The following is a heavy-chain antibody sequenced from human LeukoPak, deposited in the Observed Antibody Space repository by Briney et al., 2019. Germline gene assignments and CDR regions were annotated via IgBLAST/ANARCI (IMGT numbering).Heavy chain of an antibody. D-gene: IGHD6-13*01. V-gene: IGHV1-46*01. CDR2: INPSGGST. CDR3: ARDLRERRSSWLKFDY. CDR1: GYTFTSYY. Sequence: ASVKVSCKASGYTFTSYYMHWVRQAPGQGLEWMGIINPSGGSTSYAQKFQGRVTMTRDTSTSTVYMELRSLRSDDTAVYYCARDLRERRSSWLKFDYWGQGTLVTVSS. J-gene: IGHJ4*02.